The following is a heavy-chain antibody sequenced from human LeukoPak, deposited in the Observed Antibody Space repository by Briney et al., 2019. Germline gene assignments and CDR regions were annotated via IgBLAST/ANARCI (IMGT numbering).Heavy chain of an antibody. V-gene: IGHV4-39*01. J-gene: IGHJ4*02. CDR1: GGSISSSSYY. Sequence: SETLSLTCTVSGGSISSSSYYWGWIRQPPGKGLEWIGSIYYSGSTYYNPSLKSRVTISVDTSKNQFSLKLSSVTAADTAVYYCARVGGSYYDYWGQGTLVTVSS. CDR2: IYYSGST. D-gene: IGHD1-26*01. CDR3: ARVGGSYYDY.